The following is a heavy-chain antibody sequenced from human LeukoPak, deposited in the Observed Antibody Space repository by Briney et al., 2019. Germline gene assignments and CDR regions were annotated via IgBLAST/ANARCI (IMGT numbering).Heavy chain of an antibody. CDR1: GFTCSSYA. J-gene: IGHJ5*02. CDR2: ISGSGGST. D-gene: IGHD3-16*01. V-gene: IGHV3-23*01. Sequence: GGSLGLSCAATGFTCSSYAMSWVRQAPGKGLEWVSTISGSGGSTYYADSVKGRFTISRDNSKNTLYLQMNSLRAEDTAVYYCAKAPTGGNILHWFDPWGQGTLVTVSS. CDR3: AKAPTGGNILHWFDP.